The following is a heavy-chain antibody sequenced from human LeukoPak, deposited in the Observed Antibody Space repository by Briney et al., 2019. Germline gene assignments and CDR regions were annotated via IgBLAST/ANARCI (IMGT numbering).Heavy chain of an antibody. CDR2: ISSSGNKI. D-gene: IGHD2-2*01. CDR1: GFPFSSYE. J-gene: IGHJ5*02. CDR3: ARGQRPQYTSTWDNWFDP. Sequence: GGSLRLSCAASGFPFSSYEMNWVRQAPGKRLQWVSYISSSGNKIYYAASVKGRFTIFRDNAKNSLYLQIDSLRAEDTAVYYCARGQRPQYTSTWDNWFDPWGQGTQVTDSS. V-gene: IGHV3-48*03.